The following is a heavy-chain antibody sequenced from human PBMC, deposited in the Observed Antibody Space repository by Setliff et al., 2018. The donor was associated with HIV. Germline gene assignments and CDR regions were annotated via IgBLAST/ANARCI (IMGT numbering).Heavy chain of an antibody. J-gene: IGHJ6*02. D-gene: IGHD6-13*01. Sequence: GASVKVSCKASGYSFNDYPIHWVRQAPGQRFEWMGWINPANADTKHSQKFQDRVAMTRDTSASTAYMELSSLRSEDTAVYYCAREQLGFGPPRGMDVWGQGTTVTVSS. V-gene: IGHV1-3*01. CDR3: AREQLGFGPPRGMDV. CDR1: GYSFNDYP. CDR2: INPANADT.